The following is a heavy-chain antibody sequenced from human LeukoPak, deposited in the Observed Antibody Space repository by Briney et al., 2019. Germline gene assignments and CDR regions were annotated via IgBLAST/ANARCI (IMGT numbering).Heavy chain of an antibody. J-gene: IGHJ5*02. CDR2: ISSSGSTI. V-gene: IGHV3-11*01. CDR1: GFTFSDYY. Sequence: PGGSLRLSCAASGFTFSDYYMSWIRQAPGKGLEWVSYISSSGSTIYYADSVKGRFTISRDNAKNSLYLQMNSLRAEDTAVYYCARRTSTVTTGDWFDPWGQGTLVTVSS. D-gene: IGHD4-17*01. CDR3: ARRTSTVTTGDWFDP.